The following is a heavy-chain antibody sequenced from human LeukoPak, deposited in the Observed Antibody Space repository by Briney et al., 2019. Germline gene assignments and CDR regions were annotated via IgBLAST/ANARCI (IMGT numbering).Heavy chain of an antibody. D-gene: IGHD3-10*01. Sequence: SVKVSCKASGGTFSSYAISWVRQAPGQGLEWMGGIIPIFGTANYAQKFQGRVTITADESTSTAYMELSSLRSEDTAVYYCARGRITMVRGHYYYYYMDVWGKGTTVTISS. CDR1: GGTFSSYA. CDR3: ARGRITMVRGHYYYYYMDV. CDR2: IIPIFGTA. J-gene: IGHJ6*03. V-gene: IGHV1-69*13.